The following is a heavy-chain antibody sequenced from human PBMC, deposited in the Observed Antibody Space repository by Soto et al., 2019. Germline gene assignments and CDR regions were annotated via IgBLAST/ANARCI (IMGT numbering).Heavy chain of an antibody. J-gene: IGHJ4*02. CDR1: GYTFTGYY. Sequence: ASVKVSCKASGYTFTGYYMHWVRQAPGQGLEWMGWINPNSGGTNYAQKFQGWVTMTRDTSISTAFMELSRLRSDDTAVDYCARDYYDSSGYLYFDYWGQGTLVTVSS. D-gene: IGHD3-22*01. CDR3: ARDYYDSSGYLYFDY. CDR2: INPNSGGT. V-gene: IGHV1-2*04.